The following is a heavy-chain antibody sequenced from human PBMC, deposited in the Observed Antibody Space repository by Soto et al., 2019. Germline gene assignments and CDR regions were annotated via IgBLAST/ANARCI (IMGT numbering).Heavy chain of an antibody. J-gene: IGHJ4*02. CDR1: GGSISSSSYY. CDR2: IYYSGST. D-gene: IGHD3-22*01. CDR3: ARLANYYDSSGYYY. V-gene: IGHV4-39*01. Sequence: SETLSLTCTVSGGSISSSSYYWGWIRQPPGKGLEWIGSIYYSGSTYYNPSLKSRVTISVDTSKNQFSLKLSSVTAADTAVYYCARLANYYDSSGYYYWGQGTLVTVSS.